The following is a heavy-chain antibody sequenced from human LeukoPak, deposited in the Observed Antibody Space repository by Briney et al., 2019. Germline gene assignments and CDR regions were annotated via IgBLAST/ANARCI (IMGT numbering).Heavy chain of an antibody. Sequence: PGGSLRLSCAASGFTFSSYGMHWVRQAPGKGLEWVAVIWYDGSNKYYADSVKGRFTISRDNSKNTLYLQMNSLRAEDTAVYYCARSYYDILTGQPSNAFDIWGQGTMVTVSS. CDR2: IWYDGSNK. CDR1: GFTFSSYG. CDR3: ARSYYDILTGQPSNAFDI. V-gene: IGHV3-33*01. J-gene: IGHJ3*02. D-gene: IGHD3-9*01.